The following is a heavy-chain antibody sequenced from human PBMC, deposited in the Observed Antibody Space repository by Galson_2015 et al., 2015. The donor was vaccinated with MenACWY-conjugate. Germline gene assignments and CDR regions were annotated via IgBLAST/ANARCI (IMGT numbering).Heavy chain of an antibody. Sequence: SLRLSCAASRFTFSSIWMSWVRQAPGKGLEWVANIKEDGSAKYYVDSVKGRFTISRDSAQNSLYLQMNSLRAEDTAVYYCARDGPQRSFQHWGQGTLVTVSS. D-gene: IGHD6-25*01. CDR2: IKEDGSAK. J-gene: IGHJ1*01. CDR1: RFTFSSIW. V-gene: IGHV3-7*03. CDR3: ARDGPQRSFQH.